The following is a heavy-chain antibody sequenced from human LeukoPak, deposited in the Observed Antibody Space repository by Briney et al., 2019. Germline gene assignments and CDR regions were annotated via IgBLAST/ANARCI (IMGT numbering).Heavy chain of an antibody. CDR2: INPNSGGT. CDR3: ARDRSSTSFRFDP. CDR1: GYTFTGYY. D-gene: IGHD2-2*01. Sequence: GASVKVSCKASGYTFTGYYMHWVRQAPGQGLEWMGWINPNSGGTNYAQKFQGRVTMTRDTSISTAYMELSRLRSDDTAVYYCARDRSSTSFRFDPWGQGTLVTVSS. V-gene: IGHV1-2*02. J-gene: IGHJ5*02.